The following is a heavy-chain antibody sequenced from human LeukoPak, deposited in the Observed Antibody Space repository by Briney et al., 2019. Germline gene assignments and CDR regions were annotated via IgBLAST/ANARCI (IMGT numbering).Heavy chain of an antibody. CDR2: LCDGGRST. J-gene: IGHJ4*02. CDR3: AKDAEGPLDY. CDR1: RFTFSSDG. V-gene: IGHV3-23*01. Sequence: GGSLRLSCAASRFTFSSDGMSWVRPPPGRGVEWGLGLCDGGRSTYFTGSLRDGSTISRDHSKNTLYLQMNSLGGEDTAVYFCAKDAEGPLDYWGQGTLVTVSS. D-gene: IGHD1-14*01.